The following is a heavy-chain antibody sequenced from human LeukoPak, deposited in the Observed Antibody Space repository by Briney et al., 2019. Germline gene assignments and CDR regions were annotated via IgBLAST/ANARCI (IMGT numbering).Heavy chain of an antibody. CDR1: GYPFDNFG. J-gene: IGHJ4*02. CDR3: ARDRLGGDLTGESLY. Sequence: GAAVKVSCKASGYPFDNFGLTWVRQAPGQGLEWMGWISAYNGNTHYAQKFRGRLTMTTDTSTTTAYLELRSLKSVDTAVYYCARDRLGGDLTGESLYWGQGTLVTASS. CDR2: ISAYNGNT. D-gene: IGHD4-17*01. V-gene: IGHV1-18*01.